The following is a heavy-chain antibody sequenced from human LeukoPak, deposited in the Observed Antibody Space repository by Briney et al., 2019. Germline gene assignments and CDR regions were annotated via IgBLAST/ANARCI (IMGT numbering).Heavy chain of an antibody. CDR1: GGSISSGDYY. V-gene: IGHV4-30-4*08. CDR3: AREPYYDFWSGYYRFYYMDV. Sequence: PSETLSLTCTVSGGSISSGDYYWSWIRQPPGKGLEWIGYIYYSGSTYYNPSLKSRVTISVDTSKNQFSLKLSSVTAADTAVYYCAREPYYDFWSGYYRFYYMDVWGKGTTVTVSS. CDR2: IYYSGST. D-gene: IGHD3-3*01. J-gene: IGHJ6*03.